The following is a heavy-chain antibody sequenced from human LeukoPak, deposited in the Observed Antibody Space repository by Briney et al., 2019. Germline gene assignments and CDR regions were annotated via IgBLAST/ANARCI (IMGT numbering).Heavy chain of an antibody. D-gene: IGHD4-11*01. CDR3: ARAMTNDP. CDR1: GGTFSSYA. CDR2: TIPILGIA. J-gene: IGHJ5*02. Sequence: SVKVSCKASGGTFSSYAISWVRQAPGQGLEWMGRTIPILGIANYAQKFQGRVTITADKSTSTAYMELSSLRSEDTAVYYCARAMTNDPWGQGTLVTVSS. V-gene: IGHV1-69*04.